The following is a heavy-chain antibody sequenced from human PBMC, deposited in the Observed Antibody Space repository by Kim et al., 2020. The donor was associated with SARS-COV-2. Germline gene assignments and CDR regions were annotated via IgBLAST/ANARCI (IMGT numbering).Heavy chain of an antibody. D-gene: IGHD3-3*02. CDR2: INHSGST. CDR3: ARAGRIFGVVTGRSNFDY. V-gene: IGHV4-34*01. CDR1: GGSFSGYY. J-gene: IGHJ4*02. Sequence: SETLSLTCAVYGGSFSGYYWSWIRQPPGKGLEWIGEINHSGSTNYNPSLKSRVTISVDTSKNQFSLKLSSVTAADTAVYYCARAGRIFGVVTGRSNFDYWGQGTLVTVSS.